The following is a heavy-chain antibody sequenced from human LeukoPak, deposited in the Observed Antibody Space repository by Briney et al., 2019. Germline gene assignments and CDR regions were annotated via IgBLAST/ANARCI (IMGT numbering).Heavy chain of an antibody. J-gene: IGHJ3*02. CDR3: AAYSYGQTDAFDI. CDR1: GFTFSYYS. CDR2: ITSSSSYI. Sequence: LGGSLRLSCAASGFTFSYYSMNWVRQAPGKGLEWVSSITSSSSYIYYADSVKGRFTISRDNAKNSLYLQMNSLRAEDTAVYHCAAYSYGQTDAFDIWGQGTMVTVSS. D-gene: IGHD5-18*01. V-gene: IGHV3-21*01.